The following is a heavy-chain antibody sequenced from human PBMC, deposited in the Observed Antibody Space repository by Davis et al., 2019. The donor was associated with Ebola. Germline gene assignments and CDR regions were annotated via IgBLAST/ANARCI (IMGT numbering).Heavy chain of an antibody. CDR2: INPNSGGT. CDR1: GYTFTGYY. CDR3: AREAVDTAMVTNY. J-gene: IGHJ4*02. Sequence: ASVKVSCKASGYTFTGYYMHWVRQAPGQGLEWMGWINPNSGGTNYAQKFQGRVTMTRDTSISTAYMELSRLRSDDTAVYYCAREAVDTAMVTNYWGQGTLVTVSS. D-gene: IGHD5-18*01. V-gene: IGHV1-2*02.